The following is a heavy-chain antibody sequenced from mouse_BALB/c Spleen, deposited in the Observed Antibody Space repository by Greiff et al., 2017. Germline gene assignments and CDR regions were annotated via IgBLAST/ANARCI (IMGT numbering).Heavy chain of an antibody. J-gene: IGHJ4*01. CDR3: ARSSYDFYYYAMDY. Sequence: EVMLVESGGGLVQPGGSRKLSCAASGFTFSSFGMHWVRQAPEKGLEWVAYISSGSSTIYYADTVKGRFTISRDNPKNTLFLQMTSLRSEDTAMYYCARSSYDFYYYAMDYWGQGTSVTVSS. CDR2: ISSGSSTI. V-gene: IGHV5-17*02. D-gene: IGHD2-4*01. CDR1: GFTFSSFG.